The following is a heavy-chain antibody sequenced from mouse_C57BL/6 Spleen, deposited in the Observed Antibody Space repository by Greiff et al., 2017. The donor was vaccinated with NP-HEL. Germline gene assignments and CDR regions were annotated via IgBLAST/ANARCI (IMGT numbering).Heavy chain of an antibody. J-gene: IGHJ2*01. CDR3: ANYGYDFDY. V-gene: IGHV3-6*01. CDR1: GYSITSGYY. CDR2: ISYDGSN. D-gene: IGHD2-2*01. Sequence: EVKLQESGPGLVKPSQSLSLTCSVTGYSITSGYYWNWIRQFPGNKLEWMGYISYDGSNNYNPSLKNRISITRDTSKNQFFLKLNSVTTEDTATYYWANYGYDFDYWGQGTTLTVSS.